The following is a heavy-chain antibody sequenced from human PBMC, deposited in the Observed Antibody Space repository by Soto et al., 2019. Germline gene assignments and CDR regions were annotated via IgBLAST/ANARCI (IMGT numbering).Heavy chain of an antibody. J-gene: IGHJ3*01. CDR3: AKDTVGGYSFWSGYYSDGLDV. CDR1: GFTFDSYA. D-gene: IGHD3-3*01. CDR2: ISGSADGT. V-gene: IGHV3-23*01. Sequence: EVKLLESGGGLAQPGGSLRLSCVGSGFTFDSYAISWVRQPPGERLQWIAAISGSADGTDYAHSGRGRFTITGDNAKKKLHLQMTSLRVEDTVVYFCAKDTVGGYSFWSGYYSDGLDVWGQGTLVTVS.